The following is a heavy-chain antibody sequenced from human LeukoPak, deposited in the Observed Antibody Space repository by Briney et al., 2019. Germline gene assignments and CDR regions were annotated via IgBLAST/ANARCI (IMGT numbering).Heavy chain of an antibody. CDR1: GYTFTSYG. J-gene: IGHJ6*02. D-gene: IGHD3-22*01. CDR2: ISAYNGNT. V-gene: IGHV1-18*01. CDR3: ARENYDSSGYYSYYYYGMDV. Sequence: ASVKVSCKASGYTFTSYGISWVRQAPGQGLEWMGWISAYNGNTNYAQKLQGRVTMTTDTSTSTAYMELRSLRSDDAAVYYCARENYDSSGYYSYYYYGMDVWGQGTTVTVSS.